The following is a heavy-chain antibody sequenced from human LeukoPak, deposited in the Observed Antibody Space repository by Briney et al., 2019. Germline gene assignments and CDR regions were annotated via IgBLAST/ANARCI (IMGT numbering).Heavy chain of an antibody. CDR1: GGTSSSYA. CDR2: IIPIIGIE. Sequence: GASVKVSCKASGGTSSSYAFSWVRQAPGQGLEWMGRIIPIIGIENYAQKFQGRVSITADSSTSTAYMELSSLRSEDTAVYYCARGLRITMVRGGTTNYYYGMDVWGQGTTVTVSS. V-gene: IGHV1-69*04. CDR3: ARGLRITMVRGGTTNYYYGMDV. D-gene: IGHD3-10*01. J-gene: IGHJ6*02.